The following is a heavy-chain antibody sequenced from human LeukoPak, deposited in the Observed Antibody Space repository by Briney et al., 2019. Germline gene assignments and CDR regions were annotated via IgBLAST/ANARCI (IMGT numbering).Heavy chain of an antibody. CDR2: INHGGRT. V-gene: IGHV4-34*01. CDR1: GGSFSGYY. D-gene: IGHD2-15*01. CDR3: ARGMVVAATFYYHHGMDV. Sequence: PSETLSLTCAVYGGSFSGYYWSWIRQPPGKGLEWIGEINHGGRTNYNPSLKSRVTISVDTPKNQFSLTLSSVTAADTAVYYCARGMVVAATFYYHHGMDVWGQGTTVTVPS. J-gene: IGHJ6*02.